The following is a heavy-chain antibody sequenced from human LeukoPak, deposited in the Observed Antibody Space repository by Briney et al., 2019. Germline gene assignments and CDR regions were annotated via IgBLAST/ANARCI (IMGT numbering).Heavy chain of an antibody. CDR2: ISAYNGNT. CDR1: LYTFTSYG. V-gene: IGHV1-18*01. Sequence: ASVKVSCKASLYTFTSYGISWVRQAPGQGLEWMGWISAYNGNTNYAQKLQGRVTMTTDTSTSTAYMELRSLRSDDTAVYYRGRHRLIPPDNSGYWYVEPYFDYWGHGTLVTVSS. CDR3: GRHRLIPPDNSGYWYVEPYFDY. D-gene: IGHD3-22*01. J-gene: IGHJ4*01.